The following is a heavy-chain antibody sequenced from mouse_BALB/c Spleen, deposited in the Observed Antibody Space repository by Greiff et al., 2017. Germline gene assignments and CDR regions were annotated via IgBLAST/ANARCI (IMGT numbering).Heavy chain of an antibody. V-gene: IGHV14-4*02. D-gene: IGHD2-14*01. J-gene: IGHJ4*01. Sequence: EVQLQESGAELVRSGASVKLSCTASGFNIKDYYMHWVKQRPEQGLEWIGWIDPENGDTEYAPKFQGKATMTADTSSNTAYLQLSSLTSEDTAVYYCNYRYDGDYAMDYWGQGTSVTVSS. CDR1: GFNIKDYY. CDR2: IDPENGDT. CDR3: NYRYDGDYAMDY.